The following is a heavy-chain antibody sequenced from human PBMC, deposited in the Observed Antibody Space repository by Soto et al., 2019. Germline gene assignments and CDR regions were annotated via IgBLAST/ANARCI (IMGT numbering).Heavy chain of an antibody. Sequence: KTSETLSLTCTVSGGSISSGDYYWSWIRQPPGKGLEWIGYIYYSGSTYYNPSLKSRVTISVDTSKNQFSLKLSSVTAADTAVYYCARALEGGYCSGGSCSTNFDYWGQGTLVTVSS. V-gene: IGHV4-30-4*01. CDR2: IYYSGST. J-gene: IGHJ4*02. CDR3: ARALEGGYCSGGSCSTNFDY. CDR1: GGSISSGDYY. D-gene: IGHD2-15*01.